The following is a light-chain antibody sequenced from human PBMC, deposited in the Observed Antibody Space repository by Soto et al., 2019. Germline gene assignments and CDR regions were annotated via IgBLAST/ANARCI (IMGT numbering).Light chain of an antibody. Sequence: DIQMTQSPSSLSASVGDRVTITCRASQSISSYLNWYQQKPGKAPKLLIYAASSLQSGVPSRFSGSGSGTDCTLTISSLQPEDFATYYCQQSYSTPRTFGQGTMLEIK. CDR2: AAS. CDR1: QSISSY. CDR3: QQSYSTPRT. V-gene: IGKV1-39*01. J-gene: IGKJ1*01.